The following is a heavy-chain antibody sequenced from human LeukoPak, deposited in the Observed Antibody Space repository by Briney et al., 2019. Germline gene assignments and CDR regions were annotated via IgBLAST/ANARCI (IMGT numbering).Heavy chain of an antibody. V-gene: IGHV4-59*01. CDR3: ARDTCSGGSCYSDWFDP. Sequence: PSETLSLTCTVSGGSISSYYWSWIRQPPGKGLEWIGYIYYSGSTNYNPSLKSRVTTSVDTSKNQFSLKLSSVTAADTAVYYCARDTCSGGSCYSDWFDPWGQGTLVTVSS. D-gene: IGHD2-15*01. CDR1: GGSISSYY. J-gene: IGHJ5*02. CDR2: IYYSGST.